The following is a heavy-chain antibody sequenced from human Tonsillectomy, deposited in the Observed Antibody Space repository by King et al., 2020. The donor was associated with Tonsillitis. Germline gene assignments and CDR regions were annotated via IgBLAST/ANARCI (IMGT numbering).Heavy chain of an antibody. Sequence: VQLVESGGGVVQPGRSLRLSCAASGFTFSTYGMHWVRQAPGKGLEWVAVIFFDGSEIYYAGSVKGRFTISRDNDKNTLYLQMNSLRADDMAMYFCAREKVNYGFDYWGQGTLVTVSS. CDR3: AREKVNYGFDY. CDR1: GFTFSTYG. D-gene: IGHD4-17*01. CDR2: IFFDGSEI. J-gene: IGHJ4*02. V-gene: IGHV3-33*01.